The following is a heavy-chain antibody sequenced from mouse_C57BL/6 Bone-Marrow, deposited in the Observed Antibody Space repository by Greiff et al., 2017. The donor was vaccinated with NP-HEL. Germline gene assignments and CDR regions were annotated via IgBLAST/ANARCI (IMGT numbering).Heavy chain of an antibody. Sequence: EVQLQQSGAELVKPGASVKLSCTASGFNIKDYYMHWVKQRTEQGLEWIGRIDPEDGETKYAPKFQGKATIPADTSSNTAYLQLSSLTSEDTAVYYGAREVYYYGSSRFAYWGQGTLVTVSA. V-gene: IGHV14-2*01. CDR2: IDPEDGET. D-gene: IGHD1-1*01. CDR3: AREVYYYGSSRFAY. CDR1: GFNIKDYY. J-gene: IGHJ3*01.